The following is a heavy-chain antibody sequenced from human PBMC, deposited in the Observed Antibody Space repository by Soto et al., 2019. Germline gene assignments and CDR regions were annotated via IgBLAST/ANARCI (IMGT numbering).Heavy chain of an antibody. CDR2: IYYSGST. J-gene: IGHJ4*02. Sequence: SETLSLTCTVSGGSISSYYWSWIRQPPGKGLEWIGYIYYSGSTNYNPSLKSRVTISVDTSKNQFSLKLSSVTAADTAVYYCARQPRPLAWRYFDWSGGPFDYWGQGTLVTVSS. CDR3: ARQPRPLAWRYFDWSGGPFDY. CDR1: GGSISSYY. D-gene: IGHD3-9*01. V-gene: IGHV4-59*01.